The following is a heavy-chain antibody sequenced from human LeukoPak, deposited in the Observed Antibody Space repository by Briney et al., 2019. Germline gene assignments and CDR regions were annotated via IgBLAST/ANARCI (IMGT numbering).Heavy chain of an antibody. J-gene: IGHJ4*02. CDR3: ARYVVVTAYFDY. CDR1: GGSISSYY. Sequence: SEALSLTCTVSGGSISSYYWSWIRQPPGKGLEWIGYIYYSGSTNYNPSLKSRVTISVDTSKNQFSLKLSSVTAADTAVYYCARYVVVTAYFDYWGQGTLVTVSS. CDR2: IYYSGST. V-gene: IGHV4-59*01. D-gene: IGHD2-21*02.